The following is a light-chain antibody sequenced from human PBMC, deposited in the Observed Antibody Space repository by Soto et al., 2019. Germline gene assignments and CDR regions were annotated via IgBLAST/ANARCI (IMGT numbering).Light chain of an antibody. CDR2: GAS. J-gene: IGKJ1*01. Sequence: EIVLTQSPGTLSLSPEDRATLSCRASQTVSNNYLAWCQQKPGQAPRVLMYGASRRATGIPDRFSGSGSGTDFTLTISRLEPEDFAVYYCQHFGSSRGTFGQGTKVDIK. V-gene: IGKV3-20*01. CDR1: QTVSNNY. CDR3: QHFGSSRGT.